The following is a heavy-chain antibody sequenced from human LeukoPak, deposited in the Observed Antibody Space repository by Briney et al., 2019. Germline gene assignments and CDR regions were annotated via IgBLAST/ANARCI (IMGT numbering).Heavy chain of an antibody. CDR1: GYTLTELS. J-gene: IGHJ4*02. D-gene: IGHD3-22*01. Sequence: ASVKVSCKVSGYTLTELSMHWVRLAPGKGLEWMGGFDPEDGETIYAQKFQGRVTMTEDTSTDTAYMELSSLRSEDTAVYYCATIVSSGYAYFDYWGQGTLVTVSS. CDR3: ATIVSSGYAYFDY. CDR2: FDPEDGET. V-gene: IGHV1-24*01.